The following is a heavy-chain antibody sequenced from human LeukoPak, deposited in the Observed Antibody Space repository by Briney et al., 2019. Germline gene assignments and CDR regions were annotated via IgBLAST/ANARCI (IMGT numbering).Heavy chain of an antibody. CDR2: IRYDGSNK. CDR3: AKDARGEFNWFDP. V-gene: IGHV3-30*02. Sequence: GGSLRLSCAASGFTFSSYGMHWVRQAPGKGLEWVAFIRYDGSNKYYADSVKGRFTISRDNSKNTLYLQMNSLRVEDTAVYYCAKDARGEFNWFDPWGQGTLVTVSS. D-gene: IGHD2-21*01. J-gene: IGHJ5*02. CDR1: GFTFSSYG.